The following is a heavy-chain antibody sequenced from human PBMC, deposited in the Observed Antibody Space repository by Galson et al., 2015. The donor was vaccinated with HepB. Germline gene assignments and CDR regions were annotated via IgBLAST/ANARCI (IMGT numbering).Heavy chain of an antibody. CDR1: GFTFSSYG. D-gene: IGHD4-23*01. CDR2: ISYDGSNK. Sequence: SLRLSCAASGFTFSSYGMHWVRQAPGKGLEWVAVISYDGSNKYYGDSVKGRFTISRDNSKNTLYLQMNSLRPEDTAVYYCAKASRRWQSIDYCGQGTLVTVSS. J-gene: IGHJ4*02. CDR3: AKASRRWQSIDY. V-gene: IGHV3-30*18.